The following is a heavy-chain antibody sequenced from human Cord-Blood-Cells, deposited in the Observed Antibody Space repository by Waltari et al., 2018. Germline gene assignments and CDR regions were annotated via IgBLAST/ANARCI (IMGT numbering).Heavy chain of an antibody. V-gene: IGHV3-53*01. J-gene: IGHJ3*02. CDR1: GFTVSSHY. D-gene: IGHD5-18*01. Sequence: EVQLVESGGGLIQPGGSLRLSCAASGFTVSSHYMSWVRQAPGKGLEWVSVIYSGGSTYYADSVKGRFTISRDNSKNTLYLQMNSLRAEDTAVYYCARGGRYSYGSGAFDIWGQGTMVTVSS. CDR2: IYSGGST. CDR3: ARGGRYSYGSGAFDI.